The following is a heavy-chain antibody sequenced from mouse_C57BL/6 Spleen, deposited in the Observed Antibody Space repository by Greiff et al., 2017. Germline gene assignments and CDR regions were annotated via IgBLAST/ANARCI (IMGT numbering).Heavy chain of an antibody. CDR1: GYTFTSYW. CDR2: INPSNGGT. D-gene: IGHD2-4*01. J-gene: IGHJ4*01. CDR3: ARDVDDYDDAMDG. V-gene: IGHV1-53*01. Sequence: VQLQQSGTELVKPGASVKLSCKASGYTFTSYWMHWVKQRPGQGLEWIGNINPSNGGTNYNEKFKSKATMTVDKSSSTAYMQLSSLTSEDSAVYYCARDVDDYDDAMDGWGQGSSVTVSS.